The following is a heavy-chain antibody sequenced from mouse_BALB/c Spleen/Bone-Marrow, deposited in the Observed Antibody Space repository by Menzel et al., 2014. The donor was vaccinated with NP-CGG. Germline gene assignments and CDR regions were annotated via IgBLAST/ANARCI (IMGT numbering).Heavy chain of an antibody. V-gene: IGHV5-6*01. CDR3: ARQTYYDYDGYFDY. J-gene: IGHJ2*01. CDR2: ISSGGSYT. CDR1: GFTFSSYG. D-gene: IGHD2-4*01. Sequence: EVKVVESGGDLVKPGGSLKLSCAASGFTFSSYGMSWVRQTPDKRLEWAATISSGGSYTYYPDSVKGRFTISRDNAKNTLYLQMSSLKSEDTAMYYCARQTYYDYDGYFDYRGQGTTLTVSS.